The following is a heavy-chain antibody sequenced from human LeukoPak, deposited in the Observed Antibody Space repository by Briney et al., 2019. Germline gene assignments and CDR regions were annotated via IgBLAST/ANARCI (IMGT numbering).Heavy chain of an antibody. Sequence: GGSLRLSCAASGFTFTTHAMSWVRQAPGKGLEWVSAFSGSISKTYYANSVKGRFTISRDNSKNTLYLQMSSLRAEDTALYYCAKQRAGSAWFTLDYWGPGILVTVSS. D-gene: IGHD6-19*01. J-gene: IGHJ4*02. V-gene: IGHV3-23*01. CDR2: FSGSISKT. CDR3: AKQRAGSAWFTLDY. CDR1: GFTFTTHA.